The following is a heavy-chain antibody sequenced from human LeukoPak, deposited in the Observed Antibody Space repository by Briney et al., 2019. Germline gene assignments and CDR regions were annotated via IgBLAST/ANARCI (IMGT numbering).Heavy chain of an antibody. CDR3: ARDNCFRSGSQNCFDS. V-gene: IGHV1-2*02. Sequence: ASVKVSCKASGYTFTSYYMHWVRQAPGQGLEWMGWINTNNGATRYAPKLQGRVTMTRDTSITATHMELSGLRSDDTAVYYCARDNCFRSGSQNCFDSWGQGTLVTVSS. CDR1: GYTFTSYY. J-gene: IGHJ5*01. D-gene: IGHD6-19*01. CDR2: INTNNGAT.